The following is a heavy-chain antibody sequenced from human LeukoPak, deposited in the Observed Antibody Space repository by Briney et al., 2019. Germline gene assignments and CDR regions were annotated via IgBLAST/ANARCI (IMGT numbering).Heavy chain of an antibody. J-gene: IGHJ6*02. CDR2: INPNSGGT. CDR3: ATYKSPSGYDSEDYYYYGMDV. CDR1: GYTFTGYY. V-gene: IGHV1-2*02. D-gene: IGHD5-12*01. Sequence: ASVKVSCKASGYTFTGYYMHWVRQAPGQGREWMGWINPNSGGTNYAQKFQGRVTMTRDTSISTAYMELSRLRSDDTAVYYCATYKSPSGYDSEDYYYYGMDVWGQGTTVTVSS.